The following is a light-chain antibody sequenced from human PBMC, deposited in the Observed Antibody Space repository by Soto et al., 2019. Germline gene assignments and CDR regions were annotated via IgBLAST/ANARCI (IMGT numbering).Light chain of an antibody. Sequence: QAVVTQPPSVSGAPGQRVTISCTGSSSNIGAGYDVHWYQQLPGTAPKLLIYGNSNRPSGVPDRFSGSKSGTSASLAITGLQAEDEADYYCQSYDSSLSDVFGTGTKLTLL. CDR2: GNS. V-gene: IGLV1-40*01. J-gene: IGLJ1*01. CDR1: SSNIGAGYD. CDR3: QSYDSSLSDV.